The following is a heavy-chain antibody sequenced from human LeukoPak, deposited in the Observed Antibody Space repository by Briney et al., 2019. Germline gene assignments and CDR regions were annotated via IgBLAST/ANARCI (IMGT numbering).Heavy chain of an antibody. CDR2: IYYNGST. D-gene: IGHD6-19*01. CDR3: ARRLSSGWYYYYGMDV. Sequence: SETLSLTCTVSGGSISSYYWSWIRQPPGKGLEWIGYIYYNGSTNYNPSLKSRVTISVDPSKNQFSLQLSSVTAADTAVYYCARRLSSGWYYYYGMDVWGQGTTVTVSS. CDR1: GGSISSYY. J-gene: IGHJ6*02. V-gene: IGHV4-59*08.